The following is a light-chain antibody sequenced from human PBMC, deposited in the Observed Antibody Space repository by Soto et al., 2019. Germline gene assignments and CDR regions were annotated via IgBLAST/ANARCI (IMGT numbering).Light chain of an antibody. CDR2: DAS. J-gene: IGKJ1*01. CDR3: QQYNSYWT. Sequence: DIQMTQSPSTLSASVGDRVTITCRASQSISSWLAWYQQKPGKAPKLLIYDASSLESGVPSRFSGRGAGTEFTLTISSLQPDDFAIYYCQQYNSYWTFGQGTKVEIK. CDR1: QSISSW. V-gene: IGKV1-5*01.